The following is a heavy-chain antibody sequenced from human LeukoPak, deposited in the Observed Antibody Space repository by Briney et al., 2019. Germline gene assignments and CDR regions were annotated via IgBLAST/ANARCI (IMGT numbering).Heavy chain of an antibody. Sequence: QPGGSLRLSCAASGFTFSSYGMHWVRQAPGKGLEWVAVISYDGSNKYYADSVKGRFTISRDNSKNTLYLQMNSLRAEDTAVHYCAKGGCSGGSCHYGMDVWGQGTTVTVSS. D-gene: IGHD2-15*01. V-gene: IGHV3-30*18. CDR3: AKGGCSGGSCHYGMDV. J-gene: IGHJ6*02. CDR1: GFTFSSYG. CDR2: ISYDGSNK.